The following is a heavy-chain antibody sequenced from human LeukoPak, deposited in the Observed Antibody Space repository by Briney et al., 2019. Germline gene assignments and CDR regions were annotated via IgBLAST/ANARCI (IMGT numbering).Heavy chain of an antibody. Sequence: PSETLSLTCTVSGDSISSYYWSWIRQPPGKGLEWIGYIYYSGSSNYNPSLKSRVTISVDTSKNHFSLKLSSVTAADTAVYYCARNYGGNPRGAFDLWGQGTMVTVSS. CDR1: GDSISSYY. J-gene: IGHJ3*01. D-gene: IGHD4-23*01. CDR2: IYYSGSS. V-gene: IGHV4-59*01. CDR3: ARNYGGNPRGAFDL.